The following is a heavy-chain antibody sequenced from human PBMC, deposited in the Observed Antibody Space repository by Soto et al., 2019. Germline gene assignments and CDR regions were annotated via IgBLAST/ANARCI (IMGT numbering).Heavy chain of an antibody. J-gene: IGHJ2*01. Sequence: QVQLQESGPGLVKPSQTLSLTCIVSGGSISSGDYFWSWIRQPPQKGLEWIGYIYYSGSTDYNPSLQSRVTISVDTSKTQFSLKLSSVTAADTAVYYCARVVGGWYFDLWGRGTLVTVSS. D-gene: IGHD1-26*01. CDR3: ARVVGGWYFDL. CDR1: GGSISSGDYF. CDR2: IYYSGST. V-gene: IGHV4-30-4*01.